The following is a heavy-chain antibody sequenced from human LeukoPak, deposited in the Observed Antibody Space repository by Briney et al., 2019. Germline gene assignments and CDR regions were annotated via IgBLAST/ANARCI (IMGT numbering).Heavy chain of an antibody. V-gene: IGHV1-18*01. CDR3: ARGQPTVTTTYYYYYGLDV. CDR1: GYTFTSYG. J-gene: IGHJ6*02. Sequence: ASVKVPCKASGYTFTSYGISWVRQAPGQGLEWMGWISPYNGNTNYAEKLQGRVTMTTDTSTSTAYMELRSLRSDDTAVYYCARGQPTVTTTYYYYYGLDVWGQGTTVTVSS. D-gene: IGHD4-11*01. CDR2: ISPYNGNT.